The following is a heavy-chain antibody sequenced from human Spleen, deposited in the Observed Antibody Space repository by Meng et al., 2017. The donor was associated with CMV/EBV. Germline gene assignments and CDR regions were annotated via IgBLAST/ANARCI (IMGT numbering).Heavy chain of an antibody. CDR2: ISTYNGNT. Sequence: ASVKVSCKASGYTFTSYGMSWVRQAPGQGLEWMGWISTYNGNTNYAQKLQGRVTMTADTSTTTAYMELRSLRSDDTAVYYCARDHIRLQWFGAYGMDLWGQGTTVTVSS. D-gene: IGHD3-10*01. V-gene: IGHV1-18*01. CDR3: ARDHIRLQWFGAYGMDL. J-gene: IGHJ6*02. CDR1: GYTFTSYG.